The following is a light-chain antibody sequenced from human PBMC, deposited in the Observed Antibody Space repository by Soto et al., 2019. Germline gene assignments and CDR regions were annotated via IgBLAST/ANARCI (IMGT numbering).Light chain of an antibody. CDR2: WAS. Sequence: DSVMTQSPYSLALSLGEIATINCKSIQSLLCSSGTKHYLAWYQQKPGQPPKMLIYWASTRESGVPDRFSGSGSGTDFTLTISSLQAEDVAVYYCQHYCNHPPWTFGQGTKVDIK. J-gene: IGKJ1*01. V-gene: IGKV4-1*01. CDR3: QHYCNHPPWT. CDR1: QSLLCSSGTKHY.